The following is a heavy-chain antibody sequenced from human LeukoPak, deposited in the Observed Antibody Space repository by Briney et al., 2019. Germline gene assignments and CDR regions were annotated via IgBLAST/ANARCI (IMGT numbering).Heavy chain of an antibody. V-gene: IGHV3-53*01. J-gene: IGHJ5*02. D-gene: IGHD1-26*01. Sequence: PGGSLRLSCAASGFSVSSNYMSWVRQAPGKGLEWVSVIYDDGTIYYADSVKGRFTVSRDNSKNTMYLQMNSLRAEDTAVYYCARDWRVGAEPFDPGSQGTLVTVSS. CDR2: IYDDGTI. CDR1: GFSVSSNY. CDR3: ARDWRVGAEPFDP.